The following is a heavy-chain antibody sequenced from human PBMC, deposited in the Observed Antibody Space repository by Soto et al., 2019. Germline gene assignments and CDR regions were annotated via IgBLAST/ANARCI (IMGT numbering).Heavy chain of an antibody. J-gene: IGHJ4*02. CDR2: IIPIFGTA. Sequence: GASVKVSCKASGCTFSSYAISCVRQAPGQGLEWMGGIIPIFGTANYAQKFQGRVTITADKSTSTAYMELSSLRSEDTAVYYCARGHDSIVSYFDYWGQGTLVTVSS. V-gene: IGHV1-69*06. D-gene: IGHD3-22*01. CDR1: GCTFSSYA. CDR3: ARGHDSIVSYFDY.